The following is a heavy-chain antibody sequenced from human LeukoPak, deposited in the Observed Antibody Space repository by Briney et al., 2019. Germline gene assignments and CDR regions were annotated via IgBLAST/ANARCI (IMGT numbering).Heavy chain of an antibody. CDR1: GGSISSPTYY. CDR3: AREVGVATPYFDL. Sequence: PSETLSLTCTVSGGSISSPTYYWGWIRQPPGKGLEWIGSIHYSGSTNYNPSLKSRVTISVDTSKNHFSLKLTSVTAADTAVYYCAREVGVATPYFDLWGQGTLLTGSS. CDR2: IHYSGST. V-gene: IGHV4-39*07. J-gene: IGHJ4*02. D-gene: IGHD1-26*01.